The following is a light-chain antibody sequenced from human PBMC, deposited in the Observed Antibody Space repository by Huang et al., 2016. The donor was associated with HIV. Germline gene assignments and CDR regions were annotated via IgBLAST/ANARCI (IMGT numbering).Light chain of an antibody. CDR2: AAS. CDR1: QGISSY. Sequence: IQLTQSQSSLSASVGDRVTITCRASQGISSYLAWYQQKPGTAPKVLIYAASTLQSVVPSRFSGIVSGTDFTLTISSLHPEDFATYYCQQLNSYPPTFGQGTKVEIK. J-gene: IGKJ1*01. V-gene: IGKV1-9*01. CDR3: QQLNSYPPT.